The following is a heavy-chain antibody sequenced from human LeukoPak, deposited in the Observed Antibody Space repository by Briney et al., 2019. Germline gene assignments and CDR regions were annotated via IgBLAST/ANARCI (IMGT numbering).Heavy chain of an antibody. CDR2: ISSSGSTI. V-gene: IGHV3-48*03. CDR1: GFTFSSYE. CDR3: AKDRAFCSGGSCYSGECDY. Sequence: GGSLRLSCAASGFTFSSYEMNWVRQAPGKGLEWVSYISSSGSTIYYADSVKGRFTISRDNSKNTLYLQMNSLRAEDTAVYYCAKDRAFCSGGSCYSGECDYWGQGTLVTVSS. J-gene: IGHJ4*02. D-gene: IGHD2-15*01.